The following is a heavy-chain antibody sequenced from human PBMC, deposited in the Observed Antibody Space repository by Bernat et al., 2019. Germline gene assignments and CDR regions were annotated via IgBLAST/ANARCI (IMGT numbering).Heavy chain of an antibody. D-gene: IGHD6-19*01. CDR2: ISGSGGST. V-gene: IGHV3-23*04. J-gene: IGHJ5*02. CDR1: GFTFSSYS. CDR3: AKPRIAVAGTGWFDP. Sequence: EVQLVESGGGLVKPGGSLRLSCAASGFTFSSYSMNWVRQAPGKGLEWVSAISGSGGSTYYADSVKGRFTISRDNSKNTLYLQMNSLRAEDTAVYYCAKPRIAVAGTGWFDPWGQGTLVTVSS.